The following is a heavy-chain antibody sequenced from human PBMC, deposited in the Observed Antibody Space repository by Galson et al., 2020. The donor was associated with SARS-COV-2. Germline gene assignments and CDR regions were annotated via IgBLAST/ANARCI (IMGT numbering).Heavy chain of an antibody. CDR3: ARFCDGGTCEDY. V-gene: IGHV5-51*01. CDR1: GYTFTNYW. CDR2: IHPSDFRT. D-gene: IGHD2-21*01. Sequence: GESLKISCKPSGYTFTNYWIAWVRQRPGKGLEWMGIIHPSDFRTRYSPSLQGQVTILADRSMNTAYLQWSSLKASDTAIYYCARFCDGGTCEDYWGQGVLVTVSS. J-gene: IGHJ4*02.